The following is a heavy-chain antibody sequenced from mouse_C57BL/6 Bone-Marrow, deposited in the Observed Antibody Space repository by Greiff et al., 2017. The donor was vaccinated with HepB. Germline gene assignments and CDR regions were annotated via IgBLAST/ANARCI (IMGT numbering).Heavy chain of an antibody. Sequence: EVHLVESGGGLVKPGGSLKLSCAASGFTFSSYAMSWVRQTPEKRLEWVATISDGGSYTYYPDNVKGRFTISRDNAKNTLFLQMTSLRSEDTAMYYCARHPHDYWGQGTTLTVSS. V-gene: IGHV5-4*01. CDR3: ARHPHDY. CDR1: GFTFSSYA. CDR2: ISDGGSYT. J-gene: IGHJ2*01.